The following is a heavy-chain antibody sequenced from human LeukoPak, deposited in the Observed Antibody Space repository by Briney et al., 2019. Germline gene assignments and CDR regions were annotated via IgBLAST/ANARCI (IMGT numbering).Heavy chain of an antibody. CDR2: ISSSGSTI. D-gene: IGHD3-22*01. CDR3: ATQYYDCKND. CDR1: GFTFSSYE. J-gene: IGHJ4*02. V-gene: IGHV3-48*03. Sequence: GGSLGLSCAASGFTFSSYEMNWVRQAPGKGLEWVSYISSSGSTIYYADSVKGRFTISRDNAKNSLYLQMNSLRAEDTAVYYCATQYYDCKNDWGQGTLVTVSS.